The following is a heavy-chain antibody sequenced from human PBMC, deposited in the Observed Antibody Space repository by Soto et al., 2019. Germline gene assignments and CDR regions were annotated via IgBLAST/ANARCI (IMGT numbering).Heavy chain of an antibody. J-gene: IGHJ6*02. CDR1: GYTLTELS. V-gene: IGHV1-24*01. CDR3: ASRYIAAAGIRDNYYYGMDV. Sequence: ASVKVSCKVSGYTLTELSMHWVRQAPGKGLEWMGGFDPEDGETIYAQKFQGRVTMTEDTSTDTAYMELSSLRSEDTAVYYCASRYIAAAGIRDNYYYGMDVWGQGTTVTVSS. D-gene: IGHD6-13*01. CDR2: FDPEDGET.